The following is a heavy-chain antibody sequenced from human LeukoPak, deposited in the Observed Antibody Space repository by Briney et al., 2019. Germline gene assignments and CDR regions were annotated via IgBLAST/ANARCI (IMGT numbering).Heavy chain of an antibody. CDR2: ISGSGGST. Sequence: AGGSLRLSCAASGFTFSSYAMSWVRQAPGKGLEWVSAISGSGGSTYYADSVKGRSTISRDNSKNTLYLQMNSLRAEDTAVYYCAAKAREVVVITTIWFDPWGQGTLVTVSS. CDR1: GFTFSSYA. V-gene: IGHV3-23*01. J-gene: IGHJ5*02. D-gene: IGHD3-22*01. CDR3: AAKAREVVVITTIWFDP.